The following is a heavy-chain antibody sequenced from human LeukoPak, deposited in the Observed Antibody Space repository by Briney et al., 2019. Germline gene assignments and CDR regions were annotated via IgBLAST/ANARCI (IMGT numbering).Heavy chain of an antibody. D-gene: IGHD3-10*01. CDR2: ISGSGGGT. V-gene: IGHV3-23*01. J-gene: IGHJ4*02. Sequence: GGSLRLSCAASGFTFSSYSMNWVRQAPGKGLEWVSTISGSGGGTYYADSVKGRFTISRDNSKNTLYLQMNSLRAEDTAVYYCAKGGSGRYYFDYWGQGTLVTVSS. CDR1: GFTFSSYS. CDR3: AKGGSGRYYFDY.